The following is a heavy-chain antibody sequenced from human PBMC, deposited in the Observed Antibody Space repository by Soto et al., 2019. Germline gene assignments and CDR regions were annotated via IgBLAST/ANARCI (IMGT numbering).Heavy chain of an antibody. CDR2: IKEDGSDK. CDR3: ARGYGPVDY. D-gene: IGHD5-18*01. CDR1: GFTFRNYW. Sequence: GGSLRLSCAASGFTFRNYWMSWVRQAPGKGLEWVANIKEDGSDKHYVDSVKGRFTISRDNAKNSLYLQMSSLRAEDTAVYHCARGYGPVDYWGQGTLVTVSS. J-gene: IGHJ4*02. V-gene: IGHV3-7*03.